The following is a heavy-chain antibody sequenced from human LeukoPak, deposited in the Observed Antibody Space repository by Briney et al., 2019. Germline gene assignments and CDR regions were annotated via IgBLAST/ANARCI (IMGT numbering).Heavy chain of an antibody. CDR2: VYYSGST. Sequence: SQTLSLTCTVSGGSINSGDYYWSWIRQPPGKGLEWIGYVYYSGSTSYNPSLKGRVTISVDTPKNQISLRLNSVTAADTAVYYCARAPDHGSIAHMIWFDPWGQGTLVTVSS. CDR3: ARAPDHGSIAHMIWFDP. V-gene: IGHV4-30-4*01. D-gene: IGHD3-10*01. CDR1: GGSINSGDYY. J-gene: IGHJ5*02.